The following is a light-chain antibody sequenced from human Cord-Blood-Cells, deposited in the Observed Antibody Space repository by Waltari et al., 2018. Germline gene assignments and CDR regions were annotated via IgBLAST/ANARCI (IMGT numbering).Light chain of an antibody. CDR3: SSYTSSSTVV. Sequence: QSALTQPPSVSGSPGTSVTISRTLTSRDLGSSHPVHWYHQPPGTAPTLMIYEVSNRPSGVPDRFSGSKSGNTASLTISGIQAEDEADYYCSSYTSSSTVVFGGGTKLTVL. CDR2: EVS. CDR1: SRDLGSSHP. J-gene: IGLJ2*01. V-gene: IGLV2-18*02.